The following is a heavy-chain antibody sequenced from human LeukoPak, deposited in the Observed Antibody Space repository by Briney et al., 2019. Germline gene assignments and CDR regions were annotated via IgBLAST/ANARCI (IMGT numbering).Heavy chain of an antibody. CDR1: GFTFSSYA. V-gene: IGHV3-23*01. D-gene: IGHD6-13*01. J-gene: IGHJ4*02. CDR2: ISGSGGST. CDR3: AKTSGYSSSWYYFDY. Sequence: PGGSLRLSCAASGFTFSSYAMSWVPQAPGKGLKWVSAISGSGGSTYYADSVKGRFTISRDNSKNTLYLQMNSLRAEDTAVYYCAKTSGYSSSWYYFDYWGQGTLVTVSS.